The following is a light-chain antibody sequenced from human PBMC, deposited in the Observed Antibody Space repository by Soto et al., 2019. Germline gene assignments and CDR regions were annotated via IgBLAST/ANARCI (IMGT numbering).Light chain of an antibody. J-gene: IGKJ1*01. CDR3: QQYDSWPWT. Sequence: IVLTQSPGTLSLCPGVRATLSCRASQSVSTCLAWYQQKPGQAPRLLIYGTSTRATGIPDRFSGSGSGTEFTLTISSLQSEDFAVYYCQQYDSWPWTFGQGTKVDIK. CDR2: GTS. CDR1: QSVSTC. V-gene: IGKV3D-15*01.